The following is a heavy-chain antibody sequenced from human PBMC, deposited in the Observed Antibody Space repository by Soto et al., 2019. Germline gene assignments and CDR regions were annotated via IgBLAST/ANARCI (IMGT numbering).Heavy chain of an antibody. CDR1: GFTFSSYA. Sequence: EVQLLESGGGLVQPGGSLRLSCAASGFTFSSYAMSWVHQAPGKGLEWVSAISGSGGSTYYADSVKGRFTISRDNSKNTLYLQMNSLRAEDTAVYYCVLEGYSSSWYGYNWFDPWGQGTLVTVSS. V-gene: IGHV3-23*01. D-gene: IGHD6-13*01. CDR2: ISGSGGST. CDR3: VLEGYSSSWYGYNWFDP. J-gene: IGHJ5*02.